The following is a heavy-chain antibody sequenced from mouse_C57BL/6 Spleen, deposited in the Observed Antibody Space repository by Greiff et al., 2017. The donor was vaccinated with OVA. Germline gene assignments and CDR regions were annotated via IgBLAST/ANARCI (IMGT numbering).Heavy chain of an antibody. J-gene: IGHJ3*01. Sequence: QVQLKQSGPELVKPGASVKISCKASGYAFSSSWMNWVKQRPGKGLEWIGRIYPGDGDTNYNGKFKGKATLTADKSSSTAYMQLSSLTSEDSAVYFGARGDYYGSSSWLAYWGQGTLVTVPA. CDR2: IYPGDGDT. V-gene: IGHV1-82*01. CDR3: ARGDYYGSSSWLAY. CDR1: GYAFSSSW. D-gene: IGHD1-1*01.